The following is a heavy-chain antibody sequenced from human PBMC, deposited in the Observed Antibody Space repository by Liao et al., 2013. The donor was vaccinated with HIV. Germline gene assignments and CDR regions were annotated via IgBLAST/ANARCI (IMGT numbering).Heavy chain of an antibody. CDR2: IYATGST. V-gene: IGHV4-61*02. CDR1: GGSLSSGSYC. Sequence: QVQLQESGPGLVKPSQTLSLTCSVSGGSLSSGSYCWGWIRQPAGRGLEWIGRIYATGSTNYNPSLKSRVTMSVDTSKNQFSLKLSSVTAADTAVYYCARDLIGDYALYFDLWGRGTLVTVSS. D-gene: IGHD4-17*01. J-gene: IGHJ2*01. CDR3: ARDLIGDYALYFDL.